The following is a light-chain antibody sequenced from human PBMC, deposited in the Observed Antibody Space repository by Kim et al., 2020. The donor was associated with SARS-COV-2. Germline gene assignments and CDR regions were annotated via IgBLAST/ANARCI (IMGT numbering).Light chain of an antibody. V-gene: IGKV3-11*01. CDR1: QSVSSY. CDR2: GAS. CDR3: QRRSNWPLT. Sequence: LSPGESATASCRASQSVSSYLAWYQQKPGQAPRLLIYGASNRATGIPARFSGSGSGTDFTLTISSLEPEDFAVYYCQRRSNWPLTFGGGTKVDIK. J-gene: IGKJ4*01.